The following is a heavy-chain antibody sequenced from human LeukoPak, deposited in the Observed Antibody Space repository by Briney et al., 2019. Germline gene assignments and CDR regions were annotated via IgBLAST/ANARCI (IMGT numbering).Heavy chain of an antibody. J-gene: IGHJ4*02. CDR2: IYYSGST. V-gene: IGHV4-59*01. D-gene: IGHD6-13*01. CDR3: ARDQRSSSWYLDY. CDR1: GGSISSYY. Sequence: SETLSLTCTVSGGSISSYYWSWIRQPPGKGLEWIGYIYYSGSTNYNPSLKSRVTISVDTSKNQFSLKLSSVTAADTAVYYCARDQRSSSWYLDYWGQGTLVTV.